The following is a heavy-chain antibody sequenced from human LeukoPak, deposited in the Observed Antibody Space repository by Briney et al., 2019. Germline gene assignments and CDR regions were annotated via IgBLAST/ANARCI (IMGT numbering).Heavy chain of an antibody. CDR2: IRYDGSNK. CDR3: AKIGDYSFDY. J-gene: IGHJ4*02. V-gene: IGHV3-30*02. Sequence: PGGSLRLSCAASGFTFSSYGMHWVRQAPGKGLEWVAFIRYDGSNKYYADSVKGRFTISRDNSKNTLYLQMSSLRAEDTAVYYCAKIGDYSFDYWGQGTLVPVSS. CDR1: GFTFSSYG. D-gene: IGHD4-17*01.